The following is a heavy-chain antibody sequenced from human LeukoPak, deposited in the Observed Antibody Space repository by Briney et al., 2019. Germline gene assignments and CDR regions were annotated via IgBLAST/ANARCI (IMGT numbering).Heavy chain of an antibody. CDR3: ARAPGTMIVVDY. CDR1: GFTFSTFA. D-gene: IGHD3-22*01. Sequence: PGGSLRLSCAASGFTFSTFAMIWVRQPPGKGLEWVSSIFPSGGEIHYADSVRGRFTISRDNSKSTLSLQMNSLRPDDTAVYYCARAPGTMIVVDYWGQGTLVTASS. CDR2: IFPSGGEI. J-gene: IGHJ4*02. V-gene: IGHV3-23*01.